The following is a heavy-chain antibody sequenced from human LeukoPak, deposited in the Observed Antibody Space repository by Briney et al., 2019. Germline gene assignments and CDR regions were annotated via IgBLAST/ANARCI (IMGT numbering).Heavy chain of an antibody. V-gene: IGHV4-34*01. D-gene: IGHD1-26*01. CDR1: GGSFSGYY. CDR3: ASQLVGATWGYFDY. J-gene: IGHJ4*02. Sequence: AETLSLTCAVYGGSFSGYYWSGIRQPPGKGLEWVGEINHSGSTNYNPSLKSRVTISVDTSKNQFSLKLSSVTAADTAVYSCASQLVGATWGYFDYWGQGTLVTVSS. CDR2: INHSGST.